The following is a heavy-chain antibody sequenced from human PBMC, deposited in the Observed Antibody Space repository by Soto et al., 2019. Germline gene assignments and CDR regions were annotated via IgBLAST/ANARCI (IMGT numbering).Heavy chain of an antibody. CDR3: VQFDCGYAGCRSWAQ. D-gene: IGHD2-21*01. V-gene: IGHV3-23*01. CDR1: AISFNTYG. J-gene: IGHJ4*02. CDR2: VTVTGGST. Sequence: GVSLILSCAASAISFNTYGVTWVRQAPGKGLEWVSTVTVTGGSTYYADSVKGRFTISRDRSNYTVSLQVNSLRAEDTAVYYCVQFDCGYAGCRSWAQWGQGTPVTVSS.